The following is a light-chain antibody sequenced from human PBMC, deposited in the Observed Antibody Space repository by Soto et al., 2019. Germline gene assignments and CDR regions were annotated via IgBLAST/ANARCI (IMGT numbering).Light chain of an antibody. CDR1: SVSVSTNHY. J-gene: IGLJ2*01. CDR2: STN. CDR3: VLYLGSGIVV. V-gene: IGLV8-61*01. Sequence: QTVVTQEPSFSVSPGRTVTLTFGLSSVSVSTNHYPSWYQQTPGQAPRTLIYSTNTRSSGVPDRFSGSILGNKAALTIPGAQADDESDYYCVLYLGSGIVVFGGGTKLIVL.